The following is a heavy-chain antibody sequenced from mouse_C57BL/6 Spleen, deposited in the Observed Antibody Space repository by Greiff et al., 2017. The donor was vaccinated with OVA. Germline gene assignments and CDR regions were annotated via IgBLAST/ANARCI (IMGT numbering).Heavy chain of an antibody. CDR2: IYPGDGDT. Sequence: QVQLQPSGPELVQPGASVKISCKASGYAFSSSWMNWVKQRPGKGIEWIGRIYPGDGDTNYNGQLKGKATLTADKSSSTAYMQLSSLTSEDSAVYFCASLYDYEFAYWGQGTLVTVSA. CDR3: ASLYDYEFAY. CDR1: GYAFSSSW. J-gene: IGHJ3*01. D-gene: IGHD2-4*01. V-gene: IGHV1-82*01.